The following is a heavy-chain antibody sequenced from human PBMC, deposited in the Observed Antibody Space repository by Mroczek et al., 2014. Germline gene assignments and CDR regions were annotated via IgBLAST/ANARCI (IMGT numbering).Heavy chain of an antibody. V-gene: IGHV4-59*01. CDR3: AKVGLPQNPGFLGPLSV. J-gene: IGHJ3*01. CDR2: IFSSGAA. D-gene: IGHD3/OR15-3a*01. Sequence: QVQLQESGPGLVRPSETLSLTCTVSGDSINTNYWSWVRQPPGQGLEWIGYIFSSGAANYNPSLKSRFTLSVDTSKNQFSLKVTSLTAADTAMYYCAKVGLPQNPGFLGPLSVWGQGKMVTVSS. CDR1: GDSINTNY.